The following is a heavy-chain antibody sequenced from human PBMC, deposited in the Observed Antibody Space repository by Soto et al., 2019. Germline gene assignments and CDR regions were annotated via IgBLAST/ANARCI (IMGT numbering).Heavy chain of an antibody. CDR1: GFTFSSYA. CDR2: ISYDGSDK. J-gene: IGHJ4*02. V-gene: IGHV3-30-3*01. Sequence: GGSLRLSCAASGFTFSSYAMHWVRQAPGKGLEWVALISYDGSDKDYADSVKGRFTISRDNSQDTLFLQMNGLRAEDTAVYYCAKEFTAYSSGWFFDYWGQGALVTVSS. CDR3: AKEFTAYSSGWFFDY. D-gene: IGHD6-19*01.